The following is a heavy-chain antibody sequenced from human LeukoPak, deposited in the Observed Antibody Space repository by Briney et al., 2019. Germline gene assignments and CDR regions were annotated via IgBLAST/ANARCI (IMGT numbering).Heavy chain of an antibody. V-gene: IGHV3-64D*08. D-gene: IGHD3-22*01. Sequence: PGGSLRLSCSVSGFTFRRYGMHWVRQAPGQGLEYVSGISDNGGRTNYADSVKDRFTISRDNARNTLDLQITSLRAEDTAVYYCVKSRYDYDSSGYSNSYGMDVWGQGTTVTVSS. CDR1: GFTFRRYG. CDR3: VKSRYDYDSSGYSNSYGMDV. CDR2: ISDNGGRT. J-gene: IGHJ6*02.